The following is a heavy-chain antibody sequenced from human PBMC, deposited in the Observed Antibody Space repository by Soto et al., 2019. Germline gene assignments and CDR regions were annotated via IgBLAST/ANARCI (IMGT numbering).Heavy chain of an antibody. Sequence: QLQLQESGPGLVRPSGTLSLTCAVSGGFTSTNNWWRWVRQPPGKGLEWIGDAYHSGSTEYNPSLKSRVSISVDKSKYQISLKLTSATAADTAVYYCARSPPSSYYGGSGTFDCWGQGTLVTVSS. V-gene: IGHV4-4*02. D-gene: IGHD3-10*01. CDR3: ARSPPSSYYGGSGTFDC. CDR2: AYHSGST. CDR1: GGFTSTNNW. J-gene: IGHJ4*02.